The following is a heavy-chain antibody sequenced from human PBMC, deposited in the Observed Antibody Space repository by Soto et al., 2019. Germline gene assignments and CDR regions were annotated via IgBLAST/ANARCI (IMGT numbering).Heavy chain of an antibody. J-gene: IGHJ3*02. V-gene: IGHV1-18*01. Sequence: ASAKVSCKASGYTFTSYGISWVRQAPGQGLEWMGWISADNGNTNYAQKLQGRVTMTTDTSTSTAYMELRSLRSDDTAVYYCAREQGSGSYYAFDIWGQGTMVTVSS. D-gene: IGHD1-26*01. CDR1: GYTFTSYG. CDR2: ISADNGNT. CDR3: AREQGSGSYYAFDI.